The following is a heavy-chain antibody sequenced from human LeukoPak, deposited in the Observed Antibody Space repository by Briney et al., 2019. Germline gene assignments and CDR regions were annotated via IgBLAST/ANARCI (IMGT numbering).Heavy chain of an antibody. CDR2: IWYDGSNK. D-gene: IGHD2-21*02. J-gene: IGHJ4*02. CDR3: ATRGAYCGGDCYSDFDY. Sequence: GGSLRLSCAASGFTFSSYGMHWVRQAPGKGLEWVAVIWYDGSNKYYADSVKGRFTISRDNSKNTLYLQMNSLRAEDTAVYYCATRGAYCGGDCYSDFDYWGQGTLVTVSS. V-gene: IGHV3-33*01. CDR1: GFTFSSYG.